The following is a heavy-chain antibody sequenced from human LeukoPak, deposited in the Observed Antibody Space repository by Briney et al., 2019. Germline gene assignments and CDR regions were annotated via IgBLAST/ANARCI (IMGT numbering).Heavy chain of an antibody. CDR3: ARTSGSYYSDAFDI. Sequence: GASVKVSCKASGGTFSSYAISWVRQAPGQGLEWMGGIIPIFGTANYAQKFQGRVTITTDESTSTAYMELSSLRSEDTAVYYCARTSGSYYSDAFDIWGQGTMVTVSS. CDR2: IIPIFGTA. CDR1: GGTFSSYA. D-gene: IGHD1-26*01. V-gene: IGHV1-69*05. J-gene: IGHJ3*02.